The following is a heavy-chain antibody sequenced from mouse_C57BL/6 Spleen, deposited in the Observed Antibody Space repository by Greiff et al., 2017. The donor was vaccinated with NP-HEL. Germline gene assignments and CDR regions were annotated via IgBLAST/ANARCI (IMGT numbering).Heavy chain of an antibody. CDR1: RYTFTSYW. CDR2: IHPSDSAT. J-gene: IGHJ3*01. CDR3: AIDGDHLRAWFAY. Sequence: QVQLKQPGAELLKPGASVKVSCKASRYTFTSYWMHWVKQRPGQGLEWIGRIHPSDSATNYNQKFKGKATLTVYKSSITAYMQVSSLTSEDTAVYSCAIDGDHLRAWFAYWGQGTLVTVSA. D-gene: IGHD2-13*01. V-gene: IGHV1-74*01.